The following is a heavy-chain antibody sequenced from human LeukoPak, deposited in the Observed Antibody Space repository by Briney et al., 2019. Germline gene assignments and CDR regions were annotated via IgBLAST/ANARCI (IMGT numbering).Heavy chain of an antibody. V-gene: IGHV3-21*01. CDR2: ISASGTYI. CDR3: ASTFPYCGGGSCAL. D-gene: IGHD2-15*01. CDR1: GVTFSNDG. Sequence: GGSLRLSCAASGVTFSNDGMDWVRQAPGQGLEWVSSISASGTYIWYADSVKGRFTISRDNAKNSLYLQMNSLRAEDTAIYYCASTFPYCGGGSCALGGQGTLVTVSS. J-gene: IGHJ4*02.